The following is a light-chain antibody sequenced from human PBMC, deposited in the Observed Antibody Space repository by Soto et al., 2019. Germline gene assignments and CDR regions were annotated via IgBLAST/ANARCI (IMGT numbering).Light chain of an antibody. V-gene: IGKV1-9*01. CDR1: QGIGSY. J-gene: IGKJ4*01. CDR2: AAY. CDR3: QQLNNYPLT. Sequence: DIQLTQSPSFLYASLGHRVTITCRASQGIGSYLAWYQQKPGKAPRLLIYAAYTLQSGVTSRFSGSGSDTEFTLTISSLQPEDFATYYCQQLNNYPLTFGEGTKVDIK.